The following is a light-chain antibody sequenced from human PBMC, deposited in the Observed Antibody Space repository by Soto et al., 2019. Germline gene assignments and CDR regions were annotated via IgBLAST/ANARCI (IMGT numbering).Light chain of an antibody. CDR2: AAS. CDR1: QGISSY. CDR3: KQLNSLIT. Sequence: DIQLTQSPSFLSASVGDRVTITCRASQGISSYLAWYQQKPGKAPKLLIYAASTLQSGVPSRFSGSGSGTEFTLTISSLQPEDFATYYCKQLNSLITFGGGPKVDIK. J-gene: IGKJ4*01. V-gene: IGKV1-9*01.